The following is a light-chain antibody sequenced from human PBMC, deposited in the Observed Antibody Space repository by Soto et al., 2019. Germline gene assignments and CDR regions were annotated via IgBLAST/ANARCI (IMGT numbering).Light chain of an antibody. CDR2: CAS. Sequence: DIVMTQSPDSLAVSLGERATINCKYSQSILYSSNNKNYLAWYQQKPGQPPKLLIDCASTRESGVPDRFSGSGYGTDFTLTVSSLQAEDVAVYYCQQYYSAPWTFGQGTQVELK. CDR1: QSILYSSNNKNY. CDR3: QQYYSAPWT. V-gene: IGKV4-1*01. J-gene: IGKJ1*01.